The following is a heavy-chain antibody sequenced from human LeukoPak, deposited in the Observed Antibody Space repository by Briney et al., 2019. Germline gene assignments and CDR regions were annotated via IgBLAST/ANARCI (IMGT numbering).Heavy chain of an antibody. D-gene: IGHD3-22*01. CDR1: GFTFSSYA. CDR2: ISGSGGST. CDR3: ALTYYFDRRGYSYFDY. V-gene: IGHV3-23*01. Sequence: GGSLRLSCAASGFTFSSYAMSWVRQAPGKGLEWVSAISGSGGSTYYADSVKGRFTISRDKSKNTLHLQMDSLRPEDTAMYYCALTYYFDRRGYSYFDYWGQGALVTVSS. J-gene: IGHJ4*02.